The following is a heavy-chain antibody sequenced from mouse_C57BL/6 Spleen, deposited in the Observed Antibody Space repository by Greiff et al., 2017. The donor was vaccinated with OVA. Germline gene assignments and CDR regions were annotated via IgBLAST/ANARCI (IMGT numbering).Heavy chain of an antibody. V-gene: IGHV14-4*01. CDR1: GFNIKDDY. J-gene: IGHJ3*01. Sequence: EVQLQESGAELVRPGASVKLSCTASGFNIKDDYMHWVKQRPEQGLEWIGWIDPENGDTEYASKFQGKATITADTSSNTAYLQLSSLTSEDTAVYYCTTGYYRFAYWGQGTLVTVSA. CDR2: IDPENGDT. D-gene: IGHD2-12*01. CDR3: TTGYYRFAY.